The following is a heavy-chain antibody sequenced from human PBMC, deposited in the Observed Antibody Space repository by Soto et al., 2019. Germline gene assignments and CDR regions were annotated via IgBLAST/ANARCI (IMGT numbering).Heavy chain of an antibody. CDR1: GGSIATSSYF. CDR2: VYYTGST. Sequence: TLSLTCTVSGGSIATSSYFWAWIRRPPGKGLEWIGYVYYTGSTYYNPSLMSRLTISVDTSKNQFSLKLTSVTAAETAVYYCVRTAREGAVSPHWFDRWGQGTQVPVSS. D-gene: IGHD2-21*02. J-gene: IGHJ5*02. CDR3: VRTAREGAVSPHWFDR. V-gene: IGHV4-30-4*08.